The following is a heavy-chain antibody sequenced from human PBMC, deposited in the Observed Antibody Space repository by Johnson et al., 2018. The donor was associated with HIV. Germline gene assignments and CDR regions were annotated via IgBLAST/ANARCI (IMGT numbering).Heavy chain of an antibody. J-gene: IGHJ3*02. V-gene: IGHV3-7*02. Sequence: VQLVESGGGLVQPGGSLRLSCAASGFTFSAYWMTWVRQAPGKGLEWVASIRQAGSEKYYVDSVKGRFTISRDNAKNSLYLQVNSLRPEDTAVYYCAKLYCTGGVCYTDAILYDAFDIWGQGTMVTVSS. CDR1: GFTFSAYW. CDR2: IRQAGSEK. D-gene: IGHD2-8*02. CDR3: AKLYCTGGVCYTDAILYDAFDI.